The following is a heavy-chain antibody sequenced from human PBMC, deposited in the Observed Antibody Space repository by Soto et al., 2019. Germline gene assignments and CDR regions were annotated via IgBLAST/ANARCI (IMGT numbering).Heavy chain of an antibody. J-gene: IGHJ6*02. V-gene: IGHV4-39*01. CDR1: GGSISSSSYY. CDR2: IYYSGST. D-gene: IGHD4-17*01. Sequence: SETLSLTCTVSGGSISSSSYYWGWIRQPPGKGLEWIGSIYYSGSTYYNPSLKSRVTISVDTSKNQFSLKLSSVTAADTAVYYCARASSTVYYYYGMDVWGQGTTVTVSS. CDR3: ARASSTVYYYYGMDV.